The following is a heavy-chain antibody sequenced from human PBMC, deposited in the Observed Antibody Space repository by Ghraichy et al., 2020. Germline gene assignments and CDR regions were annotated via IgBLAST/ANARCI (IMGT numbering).Heavy chain of an antibody. V-gene: IGHV3-9*01. Sequence: GGSLRLSCAASGFTFDDYAMHWVRQAPGKGLEWVSGISWNSGSIGYADSVKGRFTISRDNAKNSLYLQMNSLRAEDTALYFPPCITVQKSDTSHRPGIAAGYYFDYWGQGTLVTVSS. CDR3: PCITVQKSDTSHRPGIAAGYYFDY. J-gene: IGHJ4*02. CDR2: ISWNSGSI. D-gene: IGHD6-13*01. CDR1: GFTFDDYA.